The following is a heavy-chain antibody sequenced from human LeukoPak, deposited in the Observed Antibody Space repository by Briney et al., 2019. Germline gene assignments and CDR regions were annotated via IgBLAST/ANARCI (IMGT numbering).Heavy chain of an antibody. CDR1: GFTISSNS. V-gene: IGHV3-53*01. D-gene: IGHD5-24*01. Sequence: GGSLRLSCTVSGFTISSNSMSWVRQAPGKGLEWVSFIYSSVTHYSDSVKGRFTVSRDNAKNTLYLQMNSLRAEDTAVYYCARARWYSSDYWGQGTLVTVSS. J-gene: IGHJ4*02. CDR2: IYSSVT. CDR3: ARARWYSSDY.